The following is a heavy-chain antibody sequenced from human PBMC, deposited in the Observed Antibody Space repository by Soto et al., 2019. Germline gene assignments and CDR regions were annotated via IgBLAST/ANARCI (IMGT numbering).Heavy chain of an antibody. Sequence: SETLSLTCTVSGGSISSSSYYWGWIRQPPGKGLEWIGSIYYSGSTYYNPSLKSRVTISVDTSKNQFSLKLSSVTAADTAVYYCARETTAKNWFDPWGQGTLVTVSS. J-gene: IGHJ5*02. CDR3: ARETTAKNWFDP. V-gene: IGHV4-39*02. CDR2: IYYSGST. D-gene: IGHD4-4*01. CDR1: GGSISSSSYY.